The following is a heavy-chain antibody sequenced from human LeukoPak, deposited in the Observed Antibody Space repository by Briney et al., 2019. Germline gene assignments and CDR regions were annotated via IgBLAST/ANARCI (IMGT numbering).Heavy chain of an antibody. V-gene: IGHV3-30*18. D-gene: IGHD2-2*01. J-gene: IGHJ4*02. CDR1: GFTFSSYA. Sequence: PGRSLRLSCAASGFTFSSYAMYWVRQAPGKGLEWAAVISYDGSNKYYADSVKGRFTISRDDSKNTLYLQVNSLRAEDTALYFCAKGHCSSTNCHCDYGGEGSVVSVSS. CDR3: AKGHCSSTNCHCDY. CDR2: ISYDGSNK.